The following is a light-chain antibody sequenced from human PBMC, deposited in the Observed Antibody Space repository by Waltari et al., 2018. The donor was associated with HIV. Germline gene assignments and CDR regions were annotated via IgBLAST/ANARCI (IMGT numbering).Light chain of an antibody. CDR3: LLYYSGPRV. CDR2: ATN. CDR1: TGAVTSGHY. V-gene: IGLV7-46*01. J-gene: IGLJ3*02. Sequence: QAVVTQEPSLTVSPGGPVTLTCGSTTGAVTSGHYPPWLPQKPGQAPMTLIFATNKRHSWTPARFSGSLLGGKAALTLSGAQPEDDADYYCLLYYSGPRVFGGGTKLTVL.